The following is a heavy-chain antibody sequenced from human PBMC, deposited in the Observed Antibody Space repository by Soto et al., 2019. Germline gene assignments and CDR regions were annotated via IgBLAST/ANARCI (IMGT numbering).Heavy chain of an antibody. CDR3: AREGVAPYYYYGMDV. V-gene: IGHV1-18*01. D-gene: IGHD5-12*01. J-gene: IGHJ6*02. CDR2: ISTYNGDT. Sequence: QVQLVQSGAEVKKPEASVKVSCKASGYTFTRSGISWVRQAPGQGLEWMGWISTYNGDTNYAQTFQGRVTMTTDTSTSTVYMELRSLRSDDTAVYYCAREGVAPYYYYGMDVWGQGTPVTVSS. CDR1: GYTFTRSG.